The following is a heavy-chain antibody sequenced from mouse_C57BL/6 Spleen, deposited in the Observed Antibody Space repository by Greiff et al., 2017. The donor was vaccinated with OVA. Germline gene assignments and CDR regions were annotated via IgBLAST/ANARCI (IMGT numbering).Heavy chain of an antibody. D-gene: IGHD1-1*01. CDR3: ARNYYGSSYVRAMDY. Sequence: EVKLMESGGGLVKPGGSLKLSCAASGFTFSDYGMHWVRQAPEKGLEWVAYISSGSSTIYYADTVKGRFTISRDNAKNTLFLQMTSLRSEDTAMYYCARNYYGSSYVRAMDYWGQGTSVTVSS. J-gene: IGHJ4*01. CDR2: ISSGSSTI. V-gene: IGHV5-17*01. CDR1: GFTFSDYG.